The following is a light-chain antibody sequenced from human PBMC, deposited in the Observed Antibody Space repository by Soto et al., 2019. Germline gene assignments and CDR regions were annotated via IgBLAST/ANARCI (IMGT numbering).Light chain of an antibody. CDR2: AAS. CDR3: QQYYSYPRT. CDR1: QGISSY. Sequence: AIRMTQSPSSFSASTGDRVTITCRASQGISSYLASYQQKPGKAPKLLIYAASTLQSEVPSRFSGSGSGTDFTLTISCLQSEDFATYYCQQYYSYPRTFGQGTKLEIK. J-gene: IGKJ2*01. V-gene: IGKV1-8*01.